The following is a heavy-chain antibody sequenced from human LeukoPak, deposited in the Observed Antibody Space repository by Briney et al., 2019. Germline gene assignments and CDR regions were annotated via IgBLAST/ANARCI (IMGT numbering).Heavy chain of an antibody. CDR1: GGSISSSSYY. D-gene: IGHD6-19*01. CDR2: IYYSGST. V-gene: IGHV4-39*01. Sequence: SETLSLTCTVSGGSISSSSYYWGWIRQPPGTGLEWIGSIYYSGSTYYNPSLKSRVTISVDTSKNQFSLKLSSVTAADTAVYYCAEAGTTEYYFDYWGQGTTVTVSS. J-gene: IGHJ4*03. CDR3: AEAGTTEYYFDY.